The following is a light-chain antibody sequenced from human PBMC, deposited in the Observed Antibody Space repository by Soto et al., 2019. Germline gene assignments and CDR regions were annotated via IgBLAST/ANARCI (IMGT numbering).Light chain of an antibody. CDR2: SAS. CDR3: QQANRFPYT. Sequence: DIQMTQSPSSMSASVGDRVIITCRASQHISSWLAWYQQKPGRAPNLLIYSASSLQSGVPSRFSGSGSGTDFTLTISSLQPEDFATYYCQQANRFPYTFGQGTKLEI. CDR1: QHISSW. V-gene: IGKV1-12*01. J-gene: IGKJ2*01.